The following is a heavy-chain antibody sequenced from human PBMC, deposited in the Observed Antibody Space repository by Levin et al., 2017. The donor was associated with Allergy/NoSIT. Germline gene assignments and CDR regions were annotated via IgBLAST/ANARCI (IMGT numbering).Heavy chain of an antibody. D-gene: IGHD3-3*01. V-gene: IGHV3-21*01. Sequence: GSLRLSCAASGFTFNKYSMNWVRQAPGKGLEWVSSISSSSNQRRYSDSLKGRFTISRDNAKNSLFLQINTVRAEDTAVYYCAREGRSGYYALDYWGQGTLVTVSS. CDR2: ISSSSNQR. J-gene: IGHJ4*02. CDR3: AREGRSGYYALDY. CDR1: GFTFNKYS.